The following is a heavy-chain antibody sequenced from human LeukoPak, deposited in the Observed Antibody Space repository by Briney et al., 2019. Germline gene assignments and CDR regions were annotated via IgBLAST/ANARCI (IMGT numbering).Heavy chain of an antibody. Sequence: GGSLRLSCAASGFPFNTYAMKWVRQAPGKGLEWVANIKQDGSEKYYVDSVKGRFTISRDNAKNSLYLQMNSLRAEDTAVYYCVGHSDYWGQGTLVTVSS. CDR2: IKQDGSEK. CDR1: GFPFNTYA. D-gene: IGHD3-16*01. J-gene: IGHJ4*02. V-gene: IGHV3-7*01. CDR3: VGHSDY.